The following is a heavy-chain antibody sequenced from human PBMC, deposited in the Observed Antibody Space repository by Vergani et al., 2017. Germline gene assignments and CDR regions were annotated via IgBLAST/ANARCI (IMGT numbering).Heavy chain of an antibody. CDR2: ISDDGSNK. D-gene: IGHD2-8*01. CDR1: GFTFSSHG. Sequence: QVQLVESGGGVVQPGRSLRLSCAASGFTFSSHGVHWVRQAPGKGLEWVAVISDDGSNKYYADSVKGRFTISRDNSKNKLYLQMNSMRAEDTAVYYCAKAPDNGVCDYWGQGTLVTVSS. J-gene: IGHJ4*02. CDR3: AKAPDNGVCDY. V-gene: IGHV3-30*18.